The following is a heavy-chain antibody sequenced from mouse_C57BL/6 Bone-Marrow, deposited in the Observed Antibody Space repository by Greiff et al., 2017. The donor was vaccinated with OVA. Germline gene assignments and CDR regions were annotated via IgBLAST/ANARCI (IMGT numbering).Heavy chain of an antibody. Sequence: EVQLVESGGGLVKPGGSLKLSCAASGFTFSSYAMSWVRQTPEKRLEWVATISDGGSYTYYPANVKGRFTISRDNAKNNLYLQRSHLKSEDTAMYYCAREAYYSNYGWYFDVWGTGTTVTVSS. J-gene: IGHJ1*03. CDR2: ISDGGSYT. CDR1: GFTFSSYA. D-gene: IGHD2-5*01. V-gene: IGHV5-4*01. CDR3: AREAYYSNYGWYFDV.